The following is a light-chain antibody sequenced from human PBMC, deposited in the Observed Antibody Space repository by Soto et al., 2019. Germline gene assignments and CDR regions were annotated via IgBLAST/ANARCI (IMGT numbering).Light chain of an antibody. CDR1: QSVSSY. Sequence: DIVLTQSPATLPLSPGERATLSCRASQSVSSYLAWYQQKPGQAPRLLMYDASNRATGVPARFSGSGSGTDFTLTISRLEPEDFAVYYCQQRTNWPITFGQGTRGEIK. CDR2: DAS. V-gene: IGKV3-11*01. J-gene: IGKJ5*01. CDR3: QQRTNWPIT.